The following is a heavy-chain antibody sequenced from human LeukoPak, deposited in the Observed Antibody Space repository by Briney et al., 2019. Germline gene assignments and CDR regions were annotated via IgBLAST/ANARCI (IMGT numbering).Heavy chain of an antibody. J-gene: IGHJ3*02. CDR2: IKPDGSGK. Sequence: PGGSLRLSCAASGFTFSPHWMSWVRQAPGKGLEWVASIKPDGSGKYYVDSVKGRFTISRDNAKNSLYLQMNSLRDEETDVYYCARERGGYYYYDSSGYGAFDIWGQGTMVTVSS. D-gene: IGHD3-22*01. CDR3: ARERGGYYYYDSSGYGAFDI. V-gene: IGHV3-7*01. CDR1: GFTFSPHW.